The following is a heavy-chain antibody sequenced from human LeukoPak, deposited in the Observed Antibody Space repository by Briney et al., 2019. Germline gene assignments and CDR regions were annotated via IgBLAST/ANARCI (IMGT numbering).Heavy chain of an antibody. D-gene: IGHD6-13*01. CDR2: IIPIFGTA. J-gene: IGHJ4*02. V-gene: IGHV1-69*01. Sequence: PGASVKVSCKASGGTFSSYAISWVRQAPGQGLEWMGGIIPIFGTANYAQKFQGRVTITADESTSTAYMELSSLRSEDTAVYYCARAVGIASAIAFDYWGQGTLVTVSS. CDR1: GGTFSSYA. CDR3: ARAVGIASAIAFDY.